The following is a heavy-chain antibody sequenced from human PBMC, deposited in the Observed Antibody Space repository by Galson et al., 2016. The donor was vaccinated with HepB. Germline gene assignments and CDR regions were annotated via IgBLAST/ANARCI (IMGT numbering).Heavy chain of an antibody. V-gene: IGHV3-53*01. D-gene: IGHD2/OR15-2a*01. CDR2: IYSGGST. Sequence: SLRLSCAASGFTVSSNYMTWVRQAPGKGLEWVSVIYSGGSTYYADSVKGRFIISRANSKNTLYLQMNSLRAEDTAVYYCARDNNYYYGMDAWGQGTTVTISS. CDR3: ARDNNYYYGMDA. CDR1: GFTVSSNY. J-gene: IGHJ6*02.